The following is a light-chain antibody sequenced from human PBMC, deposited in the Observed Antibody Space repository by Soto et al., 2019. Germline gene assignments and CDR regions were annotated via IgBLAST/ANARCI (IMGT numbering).Light chain of an antibody. V-gene: IGKV3-20*01. Sequence: IVLTQSPGTLSLSPGDRATLSCRASQSLDNRHLAWYQQKPGQAPRVLIYGTSNRATGIPVRFSGSGSGTDFTLTISRLEPEDFAVYYCQQYSIAKWTFGQGTNLEIK. CDR1: QSLDNRH. CDR2: GTS. J-gene: IGKJ1*01. CDR3: QQYSIAKWT.